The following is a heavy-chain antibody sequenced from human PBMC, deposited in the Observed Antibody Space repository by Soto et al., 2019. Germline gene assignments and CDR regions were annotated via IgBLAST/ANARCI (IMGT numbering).Heavy chain of an antibody. Sequence: DSLLLTFTVSCGPISSSSYSCGWIREPPGKGLEWIGSIYYSGSTYYNPSLKSRVTISVDTSKNQFSLKLTSVTAADTAVYYCARLGVTNWFDPWGQGTLVTVS. D-gene: IGHD3-3*01. J-gene: IGHJ5*02. CDR2: IYYSGST. V-gene: IGHV4-39*01. CDR1: CGPISSSSYS. CDR3: ARLGVTNWFDP.